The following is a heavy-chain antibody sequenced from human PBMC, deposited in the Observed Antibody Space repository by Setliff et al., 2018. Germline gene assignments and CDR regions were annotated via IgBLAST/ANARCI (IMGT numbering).Heavy chain of an antibody. J-gene: IGHJ4*02. CDR3: ASGDWFYFDC. CDR1: ALTFSSYW. Sequence: RLSCAASALTFSSYWMNWVRQAPGKGLEWVANIKQDGSEIYYVDSVRGRFTISRDTAKNSVYLQMNSLRAEDTAVYYCASGDWFYFDCWGQGTLVTVSS. V-gene: IGHV3-7*01. CDR2: IKQDGSEI. D-gene: IGHD2-21*01.